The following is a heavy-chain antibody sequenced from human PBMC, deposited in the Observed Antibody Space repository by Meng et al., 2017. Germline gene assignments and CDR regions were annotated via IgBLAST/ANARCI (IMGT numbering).Heavy chain of an antibody. CDR3: ARGVRLPDY. J-gene: IGHJ4*02. CDR1: GCLFGGYY. CDR2: INHSGST. D-gene: IGHD2-15*01. V-gene: IGHV4-34*01. Sequence: VQRQPWRAGCFKPSASLSLTCAVYGCLFGGYYWIWIRQPRAEGLEGIGEINHSGSTNYNPSLKSRLTISVDTSKNQFSLKLSSVTAADTAVYYCARGVRLPDYWGQGTLVTVSS.